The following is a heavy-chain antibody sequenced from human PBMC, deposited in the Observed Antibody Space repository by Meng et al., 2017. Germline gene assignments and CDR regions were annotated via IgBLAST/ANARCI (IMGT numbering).Heavy chain of an antibody. Sequence: VRLRGAAPELVKPSGTCSLPCAASGGSIGSSNWWSWVRQPPGKGLEWIGEIYHSGSTNYNPSLKSRVTISVDKSKNQFSLKLSSVTAADTAVYYCARARLLWFGGAVWFDPWGQGTLVTVSS. D-gene: IGHD3-10*01. J-gene: IGHJ5*02. CDR1: GGSIGSSNW. CDR2: IYHSGST. CDR3: ARARLLWFGGAVWFDP. V-gene: IGHV4-4*02.